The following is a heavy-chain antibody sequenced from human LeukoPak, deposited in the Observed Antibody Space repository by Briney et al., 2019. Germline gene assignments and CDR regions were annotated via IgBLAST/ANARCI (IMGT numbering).Heavy chain of an antibody. Sequence: GGSLRLSCAASSFTFSNNPMAWVRQAAGKGREGVALISAGGDRTYYADPVKGRFTISRDNSKNTLYLQMSSLRVEDTAVYYCAKERQTTTAFDSWGQGTLVTVSS. V-gene: IGHV3-23*01. J-gene: IGHJ4*02. CDR3: AKERQTTTAFDS. CDR2: ISAGGDRT. D-gene: IGHD4-17*01. CDR1: SFTFSNNP.